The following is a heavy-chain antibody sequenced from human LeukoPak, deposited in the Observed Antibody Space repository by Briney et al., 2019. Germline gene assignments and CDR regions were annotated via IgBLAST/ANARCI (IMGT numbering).Heavy chain of an antibody. D-gene: IGHD3-10*01. CDR3: ARGYYDSGSYYSTYDL. V-gene: IGHV3-30*03. Sequence: GGSLRLSCAASGFTFSSYSMNWVRQAPGKGLEWVAVISYDGSNKYYADSVKGRFTISRDNSKNTLYLQMNSLTAEDTTVYYCARGYYDSGSYYSTYDLWGQGTLVTVSS. CDR2: ISYDGSNK. J-gene: IGHJ4*02. CDR1: GFTFSSYS.